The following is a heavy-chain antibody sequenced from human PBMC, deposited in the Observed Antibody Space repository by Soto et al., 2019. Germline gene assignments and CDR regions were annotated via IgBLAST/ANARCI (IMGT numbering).Heavy chain of an antibody. Sequence: QVQLVQSGAEVKKPGSSVKVSCKASGGTFSTSAISWVRQAPGQGLEWVGGLMPVFATPDYAQNCQGRVTITADESTTTAYLELTSLRTDDTAVYYCAIDKDRQQLGGNYYYILDVWGQGTAITVSS. CDR3: AIDKDRQQLGGNYYYILDV. CDR1: GGTFSTSA. J-gene: IGHJ6*02. CDR2: LMPVFATP. V-gene: IGHV1-69*12. D-gene: IGHD3-3*02.